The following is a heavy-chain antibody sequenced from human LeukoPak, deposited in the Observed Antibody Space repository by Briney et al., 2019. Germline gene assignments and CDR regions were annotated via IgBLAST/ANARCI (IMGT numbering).Heavy chain of an antibody. CDR3: AKDPNGDYVGAFDS. D-gene: IGHD4-17*01. CDR2: ITGRGGT. Sequence: GGSLRLSCVASGLTFSNYAMTWVRQAPGKGLEWISSITGRGGTSYTDSVKGRFTVYRDNSKNTLYLQMNSLRVGDTALYYCAKDPNGDYVGAFDSWGQGTMVTVSS. CDR1: GLTFSNYA. V-gene: IGHV3-23*01. J-gene: IGHJ3*01.